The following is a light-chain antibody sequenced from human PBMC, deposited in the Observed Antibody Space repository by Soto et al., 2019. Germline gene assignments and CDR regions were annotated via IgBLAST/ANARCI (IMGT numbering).Light chain of an antibody. CDR2: KAS. CDR1: QTISSW. Sequence: DIQMTQSPSTLSGSVGDSVTIXXRASQTISSWLAWYQQKPGKAPKLXIYKASTLKSGVPSRFSGSGSGTEFTLTISSLQPDDFATYYCQHYNSYSEAFGQGTKVDI. CDR3: QHYNSYSEA. V-gene: IGKV1-5*03. J-gene: IGKJ1*01.